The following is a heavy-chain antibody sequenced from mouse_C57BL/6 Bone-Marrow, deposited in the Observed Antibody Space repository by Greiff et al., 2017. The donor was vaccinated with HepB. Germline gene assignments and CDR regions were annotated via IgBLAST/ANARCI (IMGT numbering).Heavy chain of an antibody. CDR1: GYTFTDYN. CDR2: INPNNGGT. D-gene: IGHD2-10*01. Sequence: EVQLQQSGPELVKPGASVKIPCKASGYTFTDYNMDWVKQSHGKSLEWIGDINPNNGGTIYNQKFKGKATLTVDKSSSTAYMELRSLTSEDTAVYYCARSPTGPYYYAMDYWGQGTSVTVSS. V-gene: IGHV1-18*01. CDR3: ARSPTGPYYYAMDY. J-gene: IGHJ4*01.